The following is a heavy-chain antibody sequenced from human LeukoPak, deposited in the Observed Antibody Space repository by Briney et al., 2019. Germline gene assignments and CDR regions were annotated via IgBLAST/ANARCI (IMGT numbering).Heavy chain of an antibody. CDR3: AKGCGGACYSSFGY. V-gene: IGHV3-23*01. Sequence: PGGSLRLSCAASGFTFSSYAMSWVRQAPGKGLEWVSTISGGDGSTYYADSVKGRFTISRDNSKNTLYLQMYSLRAGDTAVYYCAKGCGGACYSSFGYWGQGTLVTVPS. CDR1: GFTFSSYA. CDR2: ISGGDGST. D-gene: IGHD2-21*02. J-gene: IGHJ4*02.